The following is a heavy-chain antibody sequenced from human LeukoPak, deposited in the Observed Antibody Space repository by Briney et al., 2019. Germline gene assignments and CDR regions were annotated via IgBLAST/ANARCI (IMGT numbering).Heavy chain of an antibody. D-gene: IGHD3-9*01. CDR2: IYYSGST. J-gene: IGHJ4*02. Sequence: SETLSLTCTVSGGSISSYYWGWIRQPPGKGLEWIGSIYYSGSTYYNPSLKSRVTISVDTSKNQFSLKLSSVTAADTAVYYCASERGAYYDILTGPFDYWGQGTLVTVSS. CDR1: GGSISSYY. V-gene: IGHV4-39*01. CDR3: ASERGAYYDILTGPFDY.